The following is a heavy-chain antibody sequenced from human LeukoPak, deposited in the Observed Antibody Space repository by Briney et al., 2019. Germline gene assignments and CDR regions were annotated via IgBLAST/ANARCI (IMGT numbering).Heavy chain of an antibody. CDR1: GGSISSSSYY. D-gene: IGHD3-3*01. V-gene: IGHV4-39*01. CDR3: ARQTYDFWSGSSPPYDY. CDR2: IYYSGST. Sequence: KPSETLSLTCTVSGGSISSSSYYWGWIRQPPGKGLEWIGSIYYSGSTYYNPSLKSRVTISVDTSKNQFSLKLSSVTAADTAVYYCARQTYDFWSGSSPPYDYWGQGTLVTVSS. J-gene: IGHJ4*02.